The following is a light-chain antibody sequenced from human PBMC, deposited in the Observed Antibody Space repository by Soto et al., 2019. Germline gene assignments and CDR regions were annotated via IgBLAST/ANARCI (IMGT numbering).Light chain of an antibody. CDR2: DDS. V-gene: IGLV3-21*02. CDR3: QVWHSSSDHWV. Sequence: SYELTQPPSVSVAPGQTARITCGGNNIGSESVHWYQQKPGQAPVLVVYDDSDRPSGIPERFSGSKSGNTATLTISRVEAGDEADYYCQVWHSSSDHWVFGGGTKVTVL. CDR1: NIGSES. J-gene: IGLJ3*02.